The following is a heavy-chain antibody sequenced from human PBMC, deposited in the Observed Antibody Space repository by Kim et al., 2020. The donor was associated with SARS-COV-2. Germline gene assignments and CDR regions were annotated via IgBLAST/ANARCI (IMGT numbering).Heavy chain of an antibody. CDR2: IYYSGST. CDR1: GGSISSYY. D-gene: IGHD3-10*01. V-gene: IGHV4-59*01. J-gene: IGHJ4*02. CDR3: ARGSSLLWFGDPFNFDY. Sequence: SETLSLTCTVSGGSISSYYWSWIRQPPGKGLEWIGYIYYSGSTNYNPSLKSRVTISVDTSKNQFSLKLSSVTAADTAVYYCARGSSLLWFGDPFNFDYWGQGNLVTVSS.